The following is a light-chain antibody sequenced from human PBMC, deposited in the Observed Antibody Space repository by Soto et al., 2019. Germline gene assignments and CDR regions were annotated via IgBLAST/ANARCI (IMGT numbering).Light chain of an antibody. CDR1: SSDVGGYNY. CDR3: CSYAGTSTWV. Sequence: QSVLTQPPSASGSPGQSVAISCTGTSSDVGGYNYVSWYQQHPGKAPKLMIYEGTKRPSGVSNRFSASKSGNTASLTISGLQAEDEADYHCCSYAGTSTWVFGGGTKVTVL. V-gene: IGLV2-8*01. CDR2: EGT. J-gene: IGLJ3*02.